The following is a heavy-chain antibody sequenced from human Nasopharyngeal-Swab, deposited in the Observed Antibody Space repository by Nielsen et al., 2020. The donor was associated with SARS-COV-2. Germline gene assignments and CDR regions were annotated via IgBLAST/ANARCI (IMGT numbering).Heavy chain of an antibody. CDR2: IGTAGDT. CDR1: GFTFSSYD. CDR3: ARTGAGTPYWYFDL. Sequence: GESLKISCAASGFTFSSYDMHWVRQATGKGLEWVSAIGTAGDTYYPGSVKGRFTISRENAKNSLYLQMNSLRAGDTAVYYCARTGAGTPYWYFDLWGRGILVTVSS. V-gene: IGHV3-13*01. J-gene: IGHJ2*01. D-gene: IGHD6-19*01.